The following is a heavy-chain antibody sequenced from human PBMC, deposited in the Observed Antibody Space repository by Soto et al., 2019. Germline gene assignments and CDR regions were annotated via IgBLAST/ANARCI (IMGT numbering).Heavy chain of an antibody. CDR2: LNENGANT. J-gene: IGHJ4*02. CDR3: VSWVFAHFDY. D-gene: IGHD3-10*02. Sequence: VRLSCAASGFTFSSRPMTWVRQAPGKGLEWVSTLNENGANTHYADSVKGRFTISRDNSRNTLDLQMNSLRAEDTALYYCVSWVFAHFDYWGQGTLVTVSS. V-gene: IGHV3-23*01. CDR1: GFTFSSRP.